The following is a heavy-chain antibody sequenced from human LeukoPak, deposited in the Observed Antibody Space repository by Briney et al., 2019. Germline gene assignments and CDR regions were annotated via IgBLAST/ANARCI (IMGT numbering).Heavy chain of an antibody. CDR3: ARDPPITLNAFNM. D-gene: IGHD3-10*01. Sequence: PGRSLRLSCSASGFIFSSYGMHWVRQAPGRGLEWVAFIWFDGSKKYYAGSVKGRSTISRDNSNNSLSLQMNSLKVEDTALYYCARDPPITLNAFNMWGQGTLVSVSS. J-gene: IGHJ3*02. CDR2: IWFDGSKK. V-gene: IGHV3-33*01. CDR1: GFIFSSYG.